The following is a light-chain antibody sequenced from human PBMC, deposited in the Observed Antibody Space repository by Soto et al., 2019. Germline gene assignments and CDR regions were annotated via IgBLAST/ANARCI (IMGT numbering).Light chain of an antibody. CDR2: DVS. CDR3: SSYASSSTIYV. V-gene: IGLV2-14*01. CDR1: SSDIGDYNY. Sequence: QSALTQPASVSGSPGQSITISCTGTSSDIGDYNYVSWYQQRPGKAPKLMIYDVSNRPSGVSNPFSGSKSGTTASLTISGLQAEDEADYYCSSYASSSTIYVFGTGTKLTVL. J-gene: IGLJ1*01.